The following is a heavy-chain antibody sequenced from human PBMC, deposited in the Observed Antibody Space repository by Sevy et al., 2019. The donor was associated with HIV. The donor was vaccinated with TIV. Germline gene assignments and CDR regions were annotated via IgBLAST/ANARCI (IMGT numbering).Heavy chain of an antibody. CDR2: ISSSSSYI. Sequence: GGSLRLSCAASGFTFSSYSMNWVRQAPGKGLEWVSSISSSSSYIYYADSVKGRFTISRDNAKNSLYLQMNSLRAEDTAVYYCARASAGRYPLNFDYWGQGTLVTVSS. V-gene: IGHV3-21*01. J-gene: IGHJ4*02. CDR3: ARASAGRYPLNFDY. D-gene: IGHD3-9*01. CDR1: GFTFSSYS.